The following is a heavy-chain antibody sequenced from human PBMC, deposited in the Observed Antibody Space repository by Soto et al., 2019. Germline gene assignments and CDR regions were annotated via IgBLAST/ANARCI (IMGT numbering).Heavy chain of an antibody. D-gene: IGHD2-15*01. CDR2: ISWNRGSI. J-gene: IGHJ4*02. Sequence: EVQLVESGGGLVQPGRSLRLSCAASGFTFDDYAMHWVRQAPGKGLEWVSGISWNRGSIGYADSVKGRFTISRDNAKNSLYLQMNSRRAEDTAVYYCAKDGGWGGVAAKKPTDYWGQGTLVTVAS. V-gene: IGHV3-9*01. CDR1: GFTFDDYA. CDR3: AKDGGWGGVAAKKPTDY.